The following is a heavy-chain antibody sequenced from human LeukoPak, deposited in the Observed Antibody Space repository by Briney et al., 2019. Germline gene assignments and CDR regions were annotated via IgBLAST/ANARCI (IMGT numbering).Heavy chain of an antibody. CDR3: ARRRYYDSTARHAFDI. V-gene: IGHV5-51*01. D-gene: IGHD3-22*01. CDR2: IYPGDSDT. Sequence: GESLKISCKGSGYSFTSYWIGWVRKMPGKGLEWMGIIYPGDSDTRYSPSFQGQVTISADKSISTAYLQWSSLKASDTAMYYCARRRYYDSTARHAFDIWGQGTMVTVSS. J-gene: IGHJ3*02. CDR1: GYSFTSYW.